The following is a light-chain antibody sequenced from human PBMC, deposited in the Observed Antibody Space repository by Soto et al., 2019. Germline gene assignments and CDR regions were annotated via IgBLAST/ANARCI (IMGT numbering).Light chain of an antibody. V-gene: IGKV1-5*01. CDR1: ENIIKF. Sequence: DIQLTQSPATLSASVGDRVTITCRASENIIKFLAWYQQRSGGAPNLLLYSASYLESGIPSRFSGSGSGTEFTLTIDSLEPEDFSTYYCQHYSSQPITFGGGTKVDVK. CDR3: QHYSSQPIT. CDR2: SAS. J-gene: IGKJ4*01.